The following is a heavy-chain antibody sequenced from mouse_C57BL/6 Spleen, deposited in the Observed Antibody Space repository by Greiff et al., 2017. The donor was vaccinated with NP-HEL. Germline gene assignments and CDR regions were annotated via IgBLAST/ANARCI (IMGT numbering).Heavy chain of an antibody. CDR1: GFTFSDYY. CDR2: ISNGGGST. Sequence: EVKLVESGGGLVQPGGSLKLSCAASGFTFSDYYMYWVRQTPEKRLEWVAYISNGGGSTYYPDTVKGRFTISRDNAKNTLYLQMSRLKSEDTAMYYCARQGILYRYYAMDYWGQGTSVTVSS. V-gene: IGHV5-12*01. CDR3: ARQGILYRYYAMDY. D-gene: IGHD2-12*01. J-gene: IGHJ4*01.